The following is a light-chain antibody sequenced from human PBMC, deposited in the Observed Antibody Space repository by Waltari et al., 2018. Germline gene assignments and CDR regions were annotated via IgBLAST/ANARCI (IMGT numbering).Light chain of an antibody. J-gene: IGLJ3*02. CDR3: SSFTTTSSWL. CDR1: SSDVGAYNY. V-gene: IGLV2-14*01. Sequence: QSALTQPASVSGSPGQSITISCSGSSSDVGAYNYVSWYHQHPGKAPKLIISEVSNRPSGVSNRFSGYKAGNTASLTISGLQAEDEADYYCSSFTTTSSWLFGGGTKVTVL. CDR2: EVS.